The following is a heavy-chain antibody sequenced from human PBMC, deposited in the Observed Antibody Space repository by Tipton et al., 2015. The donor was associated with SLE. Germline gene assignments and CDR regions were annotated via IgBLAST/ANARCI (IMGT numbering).Heavy chain of an antibody. Sequence: SLRLSCAASGFTVSSNYMSWVRQAPGKGLEWVSVIYSGGSTYYADSVKGRFTISRDNSKNTLYLQMNSLRAEDTAVYYCARAPGYYYYYYMDVWGKGTTVTVSS. D-gene: IGHD3-10*01. CDR1: GFTVSSNY. V-gene: IGHV3-53*01. J-gene: IGHJ6*03. CDR2: IYSGGST. CDR3: ARAPGYYYYYYMDV.